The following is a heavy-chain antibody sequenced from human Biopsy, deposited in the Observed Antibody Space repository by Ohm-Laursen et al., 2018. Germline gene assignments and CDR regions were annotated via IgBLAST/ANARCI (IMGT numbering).Heavy chain of an antibody. Sequence: SLRLSCSASGFSFSDNYMDWVRQAPGKGLEWVGRIRDKANSYTTDYAAPVKGRFTTSRDDSKNSLYLQMNSLKTEDTALYYCARAGRYCSGGGCYSWFDSWGQGTLVTVSS. CDR3: ARAGRYCSGGGCYSWFDS. CDR2: IRDKANSYTT. V-gene: IGHV3-72*01. CDR1: GFSFSDNY. D-gene: IGHD2-15*01. J-gene: IGHJ5*01.